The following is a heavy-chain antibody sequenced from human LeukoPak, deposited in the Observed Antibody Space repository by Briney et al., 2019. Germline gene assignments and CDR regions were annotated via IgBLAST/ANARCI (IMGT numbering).Heavy chain of an antibody. D-gene: IGHD3-22*01. CDR1: GGSISSSSYY. CDR3: ARHVTDPLYYYDSSGYYFDY. V-gene: IGHV4-39*01. CDR2: IYYSGST. Sequence: SETLSLTCTVSGGSISSSSYYWGWIRQPPGKGLEWIRSIYYSGSTYYNPSLKSRVTISVDTSKNQFSLKLSSVTAADTAVYYCARHVTDPLYYYDSSGYYFDYWGQGPLVTVSS. J-gene: IGHJ4*02.